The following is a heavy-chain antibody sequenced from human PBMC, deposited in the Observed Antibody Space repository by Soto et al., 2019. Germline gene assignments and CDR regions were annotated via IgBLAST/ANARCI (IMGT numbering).Heavy chain of an antibody. J-gene: IGHJ6*02. CDR2: INPNSGGT. D-gene: IGHD6-6*01. V-gene: IGHV1-2*02. Sequence: QVQLVQSGAEVKKPGASVKVSCKASGYTFTGYYMHWVRQAPGQGLEWMGWINPNSGGTNYAQKFQGRVTMTRDTSISTAYMELSRLRSDDTAVYYCARQYSSSGYYYYGMDVWGQGTTVTVSS. CDR1: GYTFTGYY. CDR3: ARQYSSSGYYYYGMDV.